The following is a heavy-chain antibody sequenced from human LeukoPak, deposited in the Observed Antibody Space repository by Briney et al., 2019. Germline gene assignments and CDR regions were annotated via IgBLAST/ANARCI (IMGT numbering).Heavy chain of an antibody. J-gene: IGHJ4*02. CDR3: AKAMTTVTTPSTADDY. CDR2: ISYDGSNK. CDR1: GFTFSSYG. V-gene: IGHV3-30*18. Sequence: PGRSLRLSCAASGFTFSSYGMHWVRQAPGKGLEWVAVISYDGSNKYYADSVKGRFTISRDNSKNTLYLRMNSLRAEDTAVYYCAKAMTTVTTPSTADDYWGQGTLVTVSS. D-gene: IGHD4-17*01.